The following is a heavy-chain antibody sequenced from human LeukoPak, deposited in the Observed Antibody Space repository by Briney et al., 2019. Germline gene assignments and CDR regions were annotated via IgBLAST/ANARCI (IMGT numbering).Heavy chain of an antibody. V-gene: IGHV3-7*01. J-gene: IGHJ6*03. Sequence: GGSLRLPCAASGFTFSSYWMSWVRQAPGKGLEWVANIKQDGSEKYYVDSVKGRFTISRDNAKNSLYLQMNSLRAEDTAVYYCARDMAMRRYYYMDVWGKGTTVTVSS. CDR2: IKQDGSEK. CDR3: ARDMAMRRYYYMDV. D-gene: IGHD3-10*01. CDR1: GFTFSSYW.